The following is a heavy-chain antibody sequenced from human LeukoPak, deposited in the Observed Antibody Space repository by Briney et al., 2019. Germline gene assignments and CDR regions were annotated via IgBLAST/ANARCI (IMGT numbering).Heavy chain of an antibody. V-gene: IGHV3-15*01. J-gene: IGHJ4*02. CDR2: IKSKTDGGTT. CDR1: GFTFSNAW. CDR3: TTYSSSWYYFDY. D-gene: IGHD6-13*01. Sequence: PGGSLRLSCAASGFTFSNAWMSWVRQAPGKGLEWVGRIKSKTDGGTTDYAAPVKGRFTISRDDSKNTLYLQMNSLKTEDTAVYYCTTYSSSWYYFDYRGQGTLVTVSS.